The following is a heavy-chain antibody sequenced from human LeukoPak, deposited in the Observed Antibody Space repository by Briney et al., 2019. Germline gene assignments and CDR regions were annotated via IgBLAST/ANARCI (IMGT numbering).Heavy chain of an antibody. V-gene: IGHV4-38-2*01. CDR3: ASGDFYNYGKPFDS. CDR1: GYSISSGYY. J-gene: IGHJ4*02. Sequence: SETLSLTCAVSGYSISSGYYWGWIRQPPGKGPEWIGSIDQSGSTYYNPSLKSRVTISVDTSRNQFSLKLRFVTAADTAVYYCASGDFYNYGKPFDSWGQGIMVTISS. D-gene: IGHD5-18*01. CDR2: IDQSGST.